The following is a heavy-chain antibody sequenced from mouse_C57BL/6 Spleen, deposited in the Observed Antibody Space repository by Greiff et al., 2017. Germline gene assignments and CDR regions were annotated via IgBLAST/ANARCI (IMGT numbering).Heavy chain of an antibody. CDR2: IWCNDDK. V-gene: IGHV8-5*01. D-gene: IGHD3-3*01. Sequence: QVTLKESGPGILQPSQTLSLTCSFSGFSLSTSNMGLGWIRQPSGKGLEWLAHIWCNDDKYYNPSLKRRLTISNDTSNNQVLLKITSVDTADTATYYCAQMRGLERFAYWGQGTMVTVSA. J-gene: IGHJ3*01. CDR3: AQMRGLERFAY. CDR1: GFSLSTSNMG.